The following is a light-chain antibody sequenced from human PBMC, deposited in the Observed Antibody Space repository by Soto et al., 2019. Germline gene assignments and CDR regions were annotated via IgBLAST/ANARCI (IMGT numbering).Light chain of an antibody. CDR2: EVT. Sequence: QSALTQPASVSGAPGQSITISCTGTRRDGGGYNYVSWYQQYPGKSPKLLIYEVTHRPSGVSTRFSGSKSRNTPSLTISGLPAEDVVVYYCSSYPIINTLPFVFRSGPNAAVL. V-gene: IGLV2-14*01. CDR3: SSYPIINTLPFV. CDR1: RRDGGGYNY. J-gene: IGLJ1*01.